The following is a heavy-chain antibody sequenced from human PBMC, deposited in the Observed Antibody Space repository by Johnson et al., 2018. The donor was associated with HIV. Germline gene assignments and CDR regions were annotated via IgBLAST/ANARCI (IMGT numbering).Heavy chain of an antibody. CDR3: AKERGIVVVRDAFDI. CDR2: IRYDGSNK. CDR1: GFTFSSYG. V-gene: IGHV3-30*02. Sequence: QLVESGGGLVKPGGSLRLSCAASGFTFSSYGMHWVRQAPGKGLEWVAFIRYDGSNKYYADSVKGRFTISRDNSKNTLYLQMNSLRAEDTAVYYCAKERGIVVVRDAFDIWGQGTMVTVSS. J-gene: IGHJ3*02. D-gene: IGHD3-22*01.